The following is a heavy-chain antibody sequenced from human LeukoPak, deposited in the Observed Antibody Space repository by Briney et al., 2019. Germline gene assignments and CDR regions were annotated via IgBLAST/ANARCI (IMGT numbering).Heavy chain of an antibody. D-gene: IGHD3-22*01. Sequence: SETLSLTCTVSGGSISSSSYYWGWIRQPPGKGLEWIGSIYYSGSTNYNPSLKSRVTISVDTSKNQFSLKLSSVTAADTAVYYCAREADYYDSSGYYWGWFDPWGQGTLVTVSS. V-gene: IGHV4-39*07. CDR2: IYYSGST. J-gene: IGHJ5*02. CDR1: GGSISSSSYY. CDR3: AREADYYDSSGYYWGWFDP.